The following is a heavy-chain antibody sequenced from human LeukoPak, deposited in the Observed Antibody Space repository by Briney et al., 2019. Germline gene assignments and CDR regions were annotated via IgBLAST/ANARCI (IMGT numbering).Heavy chain of an antibody. J-gene: IGHJ4*02. D-gene: IGHD3-10*01. Sequence: SETLSLTCAVYGGSFSGYYWSWIRQPPGKGLEWIGEINHSGSTNYNPSLKSRVTISVGTSKNQFSLKLSSVTAADTAVYYCARGGEETFDYWGQGTLVTVSS. CDR3: ARGGEETFDY. CDR2: INHSGST. CDR1: GGSFSGYY. V-gene: IGHV4-34*01.